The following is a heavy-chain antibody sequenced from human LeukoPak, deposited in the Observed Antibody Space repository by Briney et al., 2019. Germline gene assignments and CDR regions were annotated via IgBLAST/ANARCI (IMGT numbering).Heavy chain of an antibody. CDR1: GFTFGSYE. J-gene: IGHJ4*02. CDR3: ARDKYESRGWDFDY. V-gene: IGHV3-7*04. CDR2: IKEDGNEK. D-gene: IGHD3-22*01. Sequence: GGSLRLSCAASGFTFGSYEMNWVRQAPGKGLEWVANIKEDGNEKFYVDSVKGRFTISRDNAENSLYLQMNSLRAEDTAVYYCARDKYESRGWDFDYWGQGTLVTVSS.